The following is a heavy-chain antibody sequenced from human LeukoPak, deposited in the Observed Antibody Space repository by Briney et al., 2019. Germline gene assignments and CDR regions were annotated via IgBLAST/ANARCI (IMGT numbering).Heavy chain of an antibody. CDR1: GGSISSSGFY. J-gene: IGHJ4*02. CDR2: IYYSGST. Sequence: PSETLSLTCTVSGGSISSSGFYWGLIRQPPGKGLEWIGYIYYSGSTNYNPSLKSRVAISVDTSKNQFSLKLSSVTAADTAVYYCARGAQAWQLVPFDFWGQGALVAVSS. D-gene: IGHD6-13*01. CDR3: ARGAQAWQLVPFDF. V-gene: IGHV4-61*08.